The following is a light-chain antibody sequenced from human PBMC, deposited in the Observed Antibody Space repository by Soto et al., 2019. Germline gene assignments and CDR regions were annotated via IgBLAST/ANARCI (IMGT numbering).Light chain of an antibody. Sequence: QSALTQPPSVSGSPGQSVTISCTGTSSDVGSYNRVSWYQQPPGTAPKLMIYEVSNRPSGVPDRFSGSKSGSTASLTISGLQAEDEADYYCSSYTSSSTYVFGTGTKVPVL. V-gene: IGLV2-18*02. CDR2: EVS. J-gene: IGLJ1*01. CDR3: SSYTSSSTYV. CDR1: SSDVGSYNR.